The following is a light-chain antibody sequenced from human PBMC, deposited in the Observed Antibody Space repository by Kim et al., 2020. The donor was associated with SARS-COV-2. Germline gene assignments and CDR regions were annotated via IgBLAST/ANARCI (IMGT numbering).Light chain of an antibody. CDR2: AAS. J-gene: IGKJ4*01. CDR1: QSISTSY. Sequence: WERATLSCRASQSISTSYLAWYQQKPGQAPRLLIYAASIRATGIPDRFSGSGSGTDFTLTISSLEPEDFAMYYCQEFDSSPPRLTFGGGTKVDIK. CDR3: QEFDSSPPRLT. V-gene: IGKV3-20*01.